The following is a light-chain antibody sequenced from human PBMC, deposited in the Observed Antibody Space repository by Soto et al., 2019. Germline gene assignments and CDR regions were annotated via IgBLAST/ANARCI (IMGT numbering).Light chain of an antibody. CDR1: QSVSSD. CDR3: QQRSNWPPSIT. CDR2: GAS. V-gene: IGKV3-11*01. Sequence: EIVMTQSPATLSVSPGERATLSCMASQSVSSDLAWYHQKPGQAPRLLIYGASTRATGIPARFSGSGSGTDFTLTISSLEPEDFAVYFCQQRSNWPPSITFGQGTRLEIK. J-gene: IGKJ5*01.